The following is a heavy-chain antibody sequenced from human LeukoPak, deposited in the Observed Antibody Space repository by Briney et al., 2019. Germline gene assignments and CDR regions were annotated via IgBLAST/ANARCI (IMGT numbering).Heavy chain of an antibody. V-gene: IGHV4-38-2*02. Sequence: PSETLSLTCTVSGYSISSGYYWGWIRQSPGKGLEWIGSIYHSGSTYYNPSLKSRVTISVDTSKNQFSLKLSSVTAADTAVYYCARVMGDRHDILTGYRNWFDPWGQGTLVTVSS. CDR2: IYHSGST. D-gene: IGHD3-9*01. J-gene: IGHJ5*02. CDR1: GYSISSGYY. CDR3: ARVMGDRHDILTGYRNWFDP.